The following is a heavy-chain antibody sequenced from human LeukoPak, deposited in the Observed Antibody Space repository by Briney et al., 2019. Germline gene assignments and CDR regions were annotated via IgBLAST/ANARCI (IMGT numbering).Heavy chain of an antibody. CDR3: ARDKSTAAGTFGVGSWFDP. V-gene: IGHV1-46*01. D-gene: IGHD6-13*01. CDR1: GYTFTSYY. CDR2: INPSGGST. J-gene: IGHJ5*02. Sequence: ASVKVSCKASGYTFTSYYMHWVRQAPGQGLEWMGIINPSGGSTSYAQNFQGRVTMTRDTSTSTVYMELSSLRSEDTAVYYCARDKSTAAGTFGVGSWFDPWGQGTLVTVSS.